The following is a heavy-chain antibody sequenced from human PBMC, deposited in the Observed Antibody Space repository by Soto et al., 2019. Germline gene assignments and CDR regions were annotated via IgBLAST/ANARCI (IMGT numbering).Heavy chain of an antibody. CDR3: AKEGTVGGNPYHWYFDL. Sequence: EVQLLESGGGLVQPGGSLRLSCAASGFTFSSYAMSWVRQAPGKGLEWVSAISGSGGSTYYADSVKGRFTISTDNSKNTLYLQMNSLRAEDTAVYYCAKEGTVGGNPYHWYFDLWGRGTLVTVSS. CDR2: ISGSGGST. CDR1: GFTFSSYA. D-gene: IGHD2-15*01. J-gene: IGHJ2*01. V-gene: IGHV3-23*01.